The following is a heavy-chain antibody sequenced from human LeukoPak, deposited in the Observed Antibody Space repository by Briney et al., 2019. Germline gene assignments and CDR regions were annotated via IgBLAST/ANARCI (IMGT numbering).Heavy chain of an antibody. CDR1: GGTFSSYA. J-gene: IGHJ5*02. D-gene: IGHD6-19*01. CDR2: IIPIFGTA. Sequence: SVKVSYKASGGTFSSYAISWVRQAPGQGLERMGGIIPIFGTANYAQKFQGRVTITTDESTSTAYMELSSLRSEDTAVYYCAITIVAGPNWFDPWGQGTLVTVSS. CDR3: AITIVAGPNWFDP. V-gene: IGHV1-69*05.